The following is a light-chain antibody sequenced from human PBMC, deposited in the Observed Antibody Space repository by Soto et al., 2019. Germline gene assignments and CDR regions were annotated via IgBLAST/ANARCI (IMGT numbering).Light chain of an antibody. V-gene: IGKV3-20*01. Sequence: ESVLTQSPGTLSLSPGERVTLSCRASQSVSSNYLAWYQQKPGQAPRLLIYGASTRATDIPDRFSGSGSGTDFTLTISRLEPEDSAVYYCQQYGSSPTWTFGQGTKVEIK. J-gene: IGKJ1*01. CDR1: QSVSSNY. CDR2: GAS. CDR3: QQYGSSPTWT.